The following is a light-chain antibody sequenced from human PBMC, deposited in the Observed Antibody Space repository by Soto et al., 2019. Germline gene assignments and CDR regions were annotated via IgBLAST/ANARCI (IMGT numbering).Light chain of an antibody. V-gene: IGKV1-33*01. CDR3: QQYEDLPLT. J-gene: IGKJ4*01. Sequence: DVLMTQSPSSLSASVGDRVIITCKANQSIANFLNWFQHKPGQAPKLLISDASHLELGVSSRFSGSRSGTDFVLEISNLQSEDVATYFCQQYEDLPLTFGGGTKVDI. CDR2: DAS. CDR1: QSIANF.